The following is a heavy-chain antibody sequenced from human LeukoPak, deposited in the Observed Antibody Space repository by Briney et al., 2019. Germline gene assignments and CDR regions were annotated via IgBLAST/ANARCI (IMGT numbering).Heavy chain of an antibody. D-gene: IGHD2-2*01. CDR3: AREELSGSSTSCCSGLGY. J-gene: IGHJ4*02. V-gene: IGHV1-2*02. CDR1: GYTFSDYY. CDR2: INTNSGGT. Sequence: ASVKVSCKASGYTFSDYYMHWVRQAPGQGLEWMGCINTNSGGTNYAQKFQGRVTMTRDTSISAASMELSRLRSDDTAVYYCAREELSGSSTSCCSGLGYWGQGALVTVSS.